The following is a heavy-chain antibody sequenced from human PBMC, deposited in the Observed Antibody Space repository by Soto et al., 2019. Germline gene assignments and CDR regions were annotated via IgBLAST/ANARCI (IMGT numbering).Heavy chain of an antibody. CDR1: GFSFITSG. V-gene: IGHV3-30*18. Sequence: QVQLVESGGGVVQPGRSLRLSYAASGFSFITSGMHWVRQSPGKGLEWVAIVSYDGSDKYYADSVKGRFTISRDNFENTLYLQMNSLRAEDTAVYYCAKLGNYAYDYWGQGTLVTVSS. CDR2: VSYDGSDK. J-gene: IGHJ4*02. D-gene: IGHD1-7*01. CDR3: AKLGNYAYDY.